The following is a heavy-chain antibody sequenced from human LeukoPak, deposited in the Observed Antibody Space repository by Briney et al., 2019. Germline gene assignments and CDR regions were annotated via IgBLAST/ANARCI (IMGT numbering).Heavy chain of an antibody. CDR1: RFTFSDYY. Sequence: GGALRLSCVSSRFTFSDYYMSWIRQAGGKGVEWISYIGTSDTHTYYAVSVKGRFTIACDNARNSLYLQMDILTADNTAIYYCSRDGRLYYWGQGTLVTVSS. CDR3: SRDGRLYY. D-gene: IGHD6-25*01. J-gene: IGHJ4*02. CDR2: IGTSDTHT. V-gene: IGHV3-11*01.